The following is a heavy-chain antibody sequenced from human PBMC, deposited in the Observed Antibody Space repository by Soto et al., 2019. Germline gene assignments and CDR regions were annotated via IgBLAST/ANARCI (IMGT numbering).Heavy chain of an antibody. CDR2: INSDGSST. D-gene: IGHD6-13*01. CDR1: GFTFSSYW. V-gene: IGHV3-74*01. CDR3: ARVSSSSKGVLDY. J-gene: IGHJ4*02. Sequence: GGSLRLSCAASGFTFSSYWMHWVRQAPGKGLVWVSRINSDGSSTSHADSVKGRFTISRDNAKNTLYLQMNSLRAEDTAVYYCARVSSSSKGVLDYWGEGPLVTVSS.